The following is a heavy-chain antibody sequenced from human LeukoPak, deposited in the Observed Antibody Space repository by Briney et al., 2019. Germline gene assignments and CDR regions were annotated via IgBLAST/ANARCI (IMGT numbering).Heavy chain of an antibody. V-gene: IGHV1-8*01. CDR2: MSPISGNT. CDR1: GYTFTSYD. J-gene: IGHJ4*02. Sequence: ASVKVSCKASGYTFTSYDINWVRQATGQGLEWMGWMSPISGNTGYAQKFQGRLTMTRNTAINTAYMELSGLRSEDTAVYYCARESGDILVVPYYWGQGTLVTVSS. D-gene: IGHD2-2*01. CDR3: ARESGDILVVPYY.